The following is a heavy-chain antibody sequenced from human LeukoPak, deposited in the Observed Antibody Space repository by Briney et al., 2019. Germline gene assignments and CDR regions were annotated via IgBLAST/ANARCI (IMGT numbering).Heavy chain of an antibody. D-gene: IGHD3-10*01. CDR3: ARDTAAPAMVRGSNWFDP. CDR2: INPNSGGTDT. J-gene: IGHJ5*02. V-gene: IGHV1-2*02. Sequence: GASVKVSCKAFGYTFTDYYMHWVRQAPGQGLEWMGYINPNSGGTDTNYARKFQGRVTMTTDSSISTAYMELRSLRSDDTAVYYCARDTAAPAMVRGSNWFDPWGQGTLVTVSS. CDR1: GYTFTDYY.